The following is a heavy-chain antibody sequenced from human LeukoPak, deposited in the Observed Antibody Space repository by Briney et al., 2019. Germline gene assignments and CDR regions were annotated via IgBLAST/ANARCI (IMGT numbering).Heavy chain of an antibody. J-gene: IGHJ4*02. D-gene: IGHD4-17*01. CDR1: GFTFSSYA. CDR2: ISGSGGST. Sequence: PGGSLRLSCAASGFTFSSYAMSRVRQAPGKGLEWVSGISGSGGSTYYADSVKGRFTISRDNSKNTLYLQMNSLRAEDTAVYYCAKSPTVTTEFDYWGQGTLVTVSS. CDR3: AKSPTVTTEFDY. V-gene: IGHV3-23*01.